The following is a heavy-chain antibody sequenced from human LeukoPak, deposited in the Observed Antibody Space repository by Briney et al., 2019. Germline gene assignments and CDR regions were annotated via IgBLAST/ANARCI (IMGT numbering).Heavy chain of an antibody. CDR3: AGASYDSSGVH. V-gene: IGHV4-59*01. CDR2: IYYSGST. J-gene: IGHJ4*02. D-gene: IGHD3-22*01. Sequence: SETLSLTCTVSVGSISSYYWSWIRQPPRKGLEWIGYIYYSGSTNYNPSLKSRVTISVDTSKNQFSLKLSSVTAADTAVYYCAGASYDSSGVHWGQGTLVTVAS. CDR1: VGSISSYY.